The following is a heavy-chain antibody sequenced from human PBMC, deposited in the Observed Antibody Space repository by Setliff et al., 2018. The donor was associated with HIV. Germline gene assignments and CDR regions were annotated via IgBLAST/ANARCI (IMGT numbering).Heavy chain of an antibody. CDR3: TMDQFLGYCSGGSCYRPPDYNYYYMDV. D-gene: IGHD2-15*01. CDR1: GFTFGDYA. J-gene: IGHJ6*03. CDR2: IRSKAYGGTT. Sequence: HPGGSLRLSCTASGFTFGDYAMSWVRQAPGKGLEWVGFIRSKAYGGTTEYAASVKDRFTVSRDDSKSIAYLQINSLKTEDTAVYYCTMDQFLGYCSGGSCYRPPDYNYYYMDVWGKGTTVTVSS. V-gene: IGHV3-49*04.